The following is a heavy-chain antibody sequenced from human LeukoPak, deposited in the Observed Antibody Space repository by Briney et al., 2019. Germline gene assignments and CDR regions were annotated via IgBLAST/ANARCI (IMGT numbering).Heavy chain of an antibody. D-gene: IGHD3-22*01. V-gene: IGHV4-59*08. CDR3: GRLSYDTTGYWPDYFDY. Sequence: SETLSLTCTVSGGSISSYYWSWIRQPPGKGLEWIGYTSYSGSTNCSPSLKSRVTISVDTSKKQFSLRLSSVTAADTAVYYCGRLSYDTTGYWPDYFDYWGQGTLVTVPS. J-gene: IGHJ4*02. CDR1: GGSISSYY. CDR2: TSYSGST.